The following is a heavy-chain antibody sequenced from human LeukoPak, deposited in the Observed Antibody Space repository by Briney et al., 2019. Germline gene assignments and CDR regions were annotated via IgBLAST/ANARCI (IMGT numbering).Heavy chain of an antibody. CDR1: GFTFSGSA. V-gene: IGHV3-73*01. J-gene: IGHJ6*03. CDR2: IRSKANSYAT. CDR3: TLMVYANFYYMDV. D-gene: IGHD2-8*01. Sequence: PGGSLRLSCAPSGFTFSGSAMHWLRQASGKGLEWVGRIRSKANSYATAYAASVKGRFPISRDDSKNTAYLQMNSLKTEDTAVYYCTLMVYANFYYMDVWGKGTTVTVSS.